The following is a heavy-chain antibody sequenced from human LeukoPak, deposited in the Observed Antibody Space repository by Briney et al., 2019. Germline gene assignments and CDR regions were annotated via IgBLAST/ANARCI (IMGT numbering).Heavy chain of an antibody. D-gene: IGHD4-23*01. Sequence: GGSLRLSCAASGFTFNTYSMNWVRQAPGKGLEWVSSISSGSSYIYYADSVKGRFTISRDNAKNSLYLQMNSLRAEDTAVYYCASVRWQNWFDPWGQGTPVTVSS. CDR2: ISSGSSYI. J-gene: IGHJ5*02. CDR1: GFTFNTYS. CDR3: ASVRWQNWFDP. V-gene: IGHV3-21*01.